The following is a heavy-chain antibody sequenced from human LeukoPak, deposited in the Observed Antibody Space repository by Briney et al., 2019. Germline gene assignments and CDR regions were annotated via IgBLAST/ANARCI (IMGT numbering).Heavy chain of an antibody. CDR1: GYTFTSYA. J-gene: IGHJ4*02. CDR2: IIPIFGTA. Sequence: GASVKVSCKASGYTFTSYAISWVRQAPGQGLEWMGGIIPIFGTANYAQKFQGRVTITADESTSTAYMELSSLRSEDTAVYYCARVSLPVGSWVVGATAYYFDYWGQGTLVTVSS. CDR3: ARVSLPVGSWVVGATAYYFDY. D-gene: IGHD1-26*01. V-gene: IGHV1-69*13.